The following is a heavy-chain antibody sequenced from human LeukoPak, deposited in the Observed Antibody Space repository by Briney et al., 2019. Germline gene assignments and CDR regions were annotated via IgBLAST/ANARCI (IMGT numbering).Heavy chain of an antibody. J-gene: IGHJ4*02. D-gene: IGHD3-10*01. CDR1: GFTFSCCA. CDR2: ISTSSGTI. Sequence: PEGSLRLSCAASGFTFSCCAMNWVRQAPGKGLGWVSYISTSSGTIYYADSVNGRFTISRDNAKNSLFLQMNSLRDEDAAVYYCARGPITLGHYFDYWGQGALVTVSS. V-gene: IGHV3-48*02. CDR3: ARGPITLGHYFDY.